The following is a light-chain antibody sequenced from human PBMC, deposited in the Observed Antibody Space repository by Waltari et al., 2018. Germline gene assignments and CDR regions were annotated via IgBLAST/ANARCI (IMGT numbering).Light chain of an antibody. J-gene: IGLJ2*01. CDR1: NIGTKS. CDR3: QVWDFTSDHVV. Sequence: SYVLTQPPSVSVAPGQTARISCGGNNIGTKSVHWYQQKPGQAPVFVIYYDRDRASGFLRRFSGANSGNTATLTISRVEAGDEADYVCQVWDFTSDHVVFGGGTKLTVL. CDR2: YDR. V-gene: IGLV3-21*04.